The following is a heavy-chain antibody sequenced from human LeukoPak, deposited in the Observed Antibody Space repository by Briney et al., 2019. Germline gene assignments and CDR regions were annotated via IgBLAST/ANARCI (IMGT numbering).Heavy chain of an antibody. J-gene: IGHJ4*02. CDR2: ITDSGAST. D-gene: IGHD5-12*01. Sequence: PGGSLRLSCAASRFSFSTYAITWVRQAPGKGLEWVSTITDSGASTYYADSVKGRFTISRDNSRTTVYLQMNSLRAEDTAVYYCAKGGTVVARLIASDWGQGTLVTVSS. CDR1: RFSFSTYA. CDR3: AKGGTVVARLIASD. V-gene: IGHV3-23*01.